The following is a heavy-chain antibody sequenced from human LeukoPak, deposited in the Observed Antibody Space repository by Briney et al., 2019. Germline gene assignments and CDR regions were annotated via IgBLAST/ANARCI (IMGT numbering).Heavy chain of an antibody. J-gene: IGHJ6*03. Sequence: PGGSLRLSCAASGFTFSSYGMHWVRQAPGKGLEWVAFIRYDGSNKYYADSVKGRFTISRDNSKNTPYLRMNSLRAEDTAVYYCAKGPRPQYYYYYYYMDVWGKGTTVTVSS. V-gene: IGHV3-30*02. CDR3: AKGPRPQYYYYYYYMDV. CDR1: GFTFSSYG. CDR2: IRYDGSNK.